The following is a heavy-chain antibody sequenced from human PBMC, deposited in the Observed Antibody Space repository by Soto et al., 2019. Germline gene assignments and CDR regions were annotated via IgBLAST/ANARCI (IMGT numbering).Heavy chain of an antibody. J-gene: IGHJ3*02. D-gene: IGHD4-17*01. V-gene: IGHV4-34*01. Sequence: SETLSVTCAVYGGSFSCYYWSWIRQPPGKGLEWIGEINHSGSTNYNPPLKSRVTISVDTSKNQFSLKLSSVTAADTAVYYCAREEGMTTVTRDAFDIWGQGTMVT. CDR3: AREEGMTTVTRDAFDI. CDR2: INHSGST. CDR1: GGSFSCYY.